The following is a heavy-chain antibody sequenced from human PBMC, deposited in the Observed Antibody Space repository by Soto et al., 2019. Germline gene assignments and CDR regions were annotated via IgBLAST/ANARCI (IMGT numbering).Heavy chain of an antibody. J-gene: IGHJ5*02. CDR3: VRYYDSSGYYYRAPFDP. V-gene: IGHV5-51*01. CDR2: IYPGDSDT. Sequence: GESLKISCKGSGYSFTSYWIGWVRQMPGKGLEWMGIIYPGDSDTRYSPSFQGQVTISADKSISTAYLQWSSLKASDTAMYYCVRYYDSSGYYYRAPFDPWGQGTLVTVSS. D-gene: IGHD3-22*01. CDR1: GYSFTSYW.